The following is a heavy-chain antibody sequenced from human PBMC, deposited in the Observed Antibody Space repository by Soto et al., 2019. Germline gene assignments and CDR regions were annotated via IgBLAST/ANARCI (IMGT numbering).Heavy chain of an antibody. CDR3: ARGVPRVYGMDV. CDR2: INGDESTT. J-gene: IGHJ6*02. D-gene: IGHD6-13*01. V-gene: IGHV3-74*01. CDR1: GFTFSTYW. Sequence: PGGSLRLSCAASGFTFSTYWMHWVRQAPGEGLVWVSRINGDESTTNYADSVEGRFTISRDNAKNTLYLQMGSLRAEDTAVYYCARGVPRVYGMDVWGQGTTVTVSS.